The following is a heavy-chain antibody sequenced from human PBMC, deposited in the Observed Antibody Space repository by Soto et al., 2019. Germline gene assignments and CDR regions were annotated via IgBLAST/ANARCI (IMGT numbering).Heavy chain of an antibody. D-gene: IGHD2-2*01. V-gene: IGHV4-31*03. J-gene: IGHJ4*02. Sequence: SETLSLTCTVSGGSISSGGYYWSWIRQHPGKGLEWIGYIYYSGSTYYNPSLKSRVTISVDTSKNQFSLKLSSVTAADTAVYYCASLGDLEYCSSTSCYPPGHTNFDYWGQGTLVTVSS. CDR2: IYYSGST. CDR3: ASLGDLEYCSSTSCYPPGHTNFDY. CDR1: GGSISSGGYY.